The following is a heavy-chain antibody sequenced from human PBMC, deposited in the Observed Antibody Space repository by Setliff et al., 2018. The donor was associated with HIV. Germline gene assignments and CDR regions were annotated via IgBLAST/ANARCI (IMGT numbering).Heavy chain of an antibody. D-gene: IGHD2-2*01. J-gene: IGHJ6*02. CDR3: ARDKMEAPAGTKGYYYYYGMDV. CDR1: GGSFSGYY. CDR2: INHSGST. V-gene: IGHV4-34*01. Sequence: SETLSLTCAVYGGSFSGYYWSWIRQPPGKGLEWIGEINHSGSTNYNASLKSRVTLSVDTSKKQFSLKLRSVTAADTAVYYCARDKMEAPAGTKGYYYYYGMDVWGQGTTVTVSS.